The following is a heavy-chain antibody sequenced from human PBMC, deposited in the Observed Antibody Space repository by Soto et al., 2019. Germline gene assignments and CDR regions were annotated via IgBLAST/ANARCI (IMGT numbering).Heavy chain of an antibody. CDR2: IIPIFGTA. Sequence: QVQLVQSGAEVKKPGSSVKVSCKASGGTFSSYAISWVRQAPGQGLEWMGGIIPIFGTANYAQKFQGRVTITADESTSTAYMELSSLRSEDTAVYYCAREKVVVVPAAIPSLDYGMDVWCQGSTVTVSS. V-gene: IGHV1-69*01. CDR1: GGTFSSYA. D-gene: IGHD2-2*01. J-gene: IGHJ6*02. CDR3: AREKVVVVPAAIPSLDYGMDV.